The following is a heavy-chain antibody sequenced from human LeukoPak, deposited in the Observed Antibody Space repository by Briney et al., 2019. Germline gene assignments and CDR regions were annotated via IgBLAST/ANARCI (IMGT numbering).Heavy chain of an antibody. CDR2: INPNSGGT. V-gene: IGHV1-2*02. CDR3: ARQSRTVVTPLGY. CDR1: GYTFTGYY. D-gene: IGHD4-23*01. Sequence: GASVKVSCKASGYTFTGYYMHWVRQAPGQGLEWMGWINPNSGGTNYAQKFQGRVTMTRDTSISTAYMELSRLRSDDTAVYYCARQSRTVVTPLGYWGQGALVTVSS. J-gene: IGHJ4*02.